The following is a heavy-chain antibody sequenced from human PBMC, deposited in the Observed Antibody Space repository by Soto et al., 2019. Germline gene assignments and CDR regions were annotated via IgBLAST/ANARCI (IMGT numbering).Heavy chain of an antibody. CDR3: ATRSGGGGAFDF. CDR1: GFTFYTYE. CDR2: ISSSGSTT. V-gene: IGHV3-48*03. D-gene: IGHD3-10*01. Sequence: GGSLRLSCAASGFTFYTYEMNWVRQAPGKGLEWVSYISSSGSTTYYADSVKGRFTISRDNAKNSLYLQVNSLRAEDTAIYYCATRSGGGGAFDFWGQGTMVTVSS. J-gene: IGHJ3*01.